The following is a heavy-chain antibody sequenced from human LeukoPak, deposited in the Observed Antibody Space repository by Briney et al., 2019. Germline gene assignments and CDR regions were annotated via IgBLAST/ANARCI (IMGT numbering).Heavy chain of an antibody. CDR3: AKDLSSSWQIDY. D-gene: IGHD6-13*01. J-gene: IGHJ4*02. V-gene: IGHV3-23*01. CDR2: ITGSSDKT. CDR1: GFTLSSYA. Sequence: GGSLRLSCATSGFTLSSYAVNWVRQAPGKGLEWVSGITGSSDKTFYADSVKGRFTISRDSSKNTMYLQMNSLRGEDSAVYYCAKDLSSSWQIDYWGQGTLVTVSS.